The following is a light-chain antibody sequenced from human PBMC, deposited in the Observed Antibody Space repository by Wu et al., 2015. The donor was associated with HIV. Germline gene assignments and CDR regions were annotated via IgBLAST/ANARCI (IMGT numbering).Light chain of an antibody. Sequence: EIVLTQSSGTLSFSPGERATLSCRASQSISSSYLAWYQQKPGQAPRLLIYGASSRATGIPDRFSGSGSGTEFTLTINRLEPEDFAVYYCQQYGSSPVTFGPGTKLDIK. CDR3: QQYGSSPVT. V-gene: IGKV3-20*01. CDR2: GAS. CDR1: QSISSSY. J-gene: IGKJ2*01.